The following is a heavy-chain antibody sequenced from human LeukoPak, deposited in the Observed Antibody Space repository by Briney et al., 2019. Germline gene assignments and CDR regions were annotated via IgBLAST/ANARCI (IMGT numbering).Heavy chain of an antibody. CDR3: ARVDLYYDSSGYSQAANDY. J-gene: IGHJ4*02. Sequence: ASVKVSCTASGYTFTSYAISWVRQAPGQGLEWMGWVSAYNGVTNYAQKFQGRVTMATDTPTSTAYMELRSLRSDDTAVYYCARVDLYYDSSGYSQAANDYWGQGTLVTVSS. D-gene: IGHD3-22*01. V-gene: IGHV1-18*01. CDR1: GYTFTSYA. CDR2: VSAYNGVT.